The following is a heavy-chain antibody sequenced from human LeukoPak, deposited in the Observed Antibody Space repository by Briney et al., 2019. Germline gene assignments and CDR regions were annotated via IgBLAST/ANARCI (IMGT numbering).Heavy chain of an antibody. CDR3: AGAPYYYHGSEEYALWDY. J-gene: IGHJ4*02. D-gene: IGHD3-22*01. CDR2: MFNHGSP. V-gene: IGHV3-66*01. Sequence: GGSLRLSCAASGLTVSGNYMSWVRQAPGKGLECVSVMFNHGSPYYADSVKGRFTISRDTSKNSLYLQMNSLRAEDTAVYYCAGAPYYYHGSEEYALWDYWGQGTLVTVSS. CDR1: GLTVSGNY.